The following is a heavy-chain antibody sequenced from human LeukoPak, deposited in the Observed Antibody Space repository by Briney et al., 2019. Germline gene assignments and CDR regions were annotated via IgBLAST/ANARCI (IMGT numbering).Heavy chain of an antibody. D-gene: IGHD2-2*01. CDR1: GFTFDDYA. Sequence: GRSLRLSCAASGFTFDDYAMHWVRQAPGKGLEWVSGISWNSGSIGYADSVKGRFTISRDNAKNSLYLQMNSLRAEDTALYYCAKDNPVGVPADRSFYYGMDVWGQGTTVTVSS. CDR3: AKDNPVGVPADRSFYYGMDV. J-gene: IGHJ6*02. V-gene: IGHV3-9*01. CDR2: ISWNSGSI.